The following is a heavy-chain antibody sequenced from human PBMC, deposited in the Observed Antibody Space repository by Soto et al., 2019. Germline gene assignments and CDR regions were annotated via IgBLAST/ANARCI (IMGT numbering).Heavy chain of an antibody. CDR1: GSISTTTP. CDR2: ISGRGTNT. V-gene: IGHV3-23*01. CDR3: ATSFRYFDH. J-gene: IGHJ4*02. Sequence: PGGSLRLSCAASGSISTTTPLSWVRQAPGKGLEWVSTISGRGTNTYYADSVRGRFIISRDNLKNTVNLQMNGLGVEDTAIYYCATSFRYFDHWGQGTRVTVSS.